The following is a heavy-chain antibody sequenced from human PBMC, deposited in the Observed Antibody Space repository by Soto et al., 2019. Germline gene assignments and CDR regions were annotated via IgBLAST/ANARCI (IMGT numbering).Heavy chain of an antibody. CDR2: MNPNSGNT. CDR3: ATRGSGSPAPYDWYYGMDV. CDR1: GYTFTSYD. J-gene: IGHJ6*02. D-gene: IGHD3-10*01. V-gene: IGHV1-8*01. Sequence: ASVKLSCKASGYTFTSYDINWVRQATGQGLEWMGWMNPNSGNTGYAQKFQGRVTMTRNTSISTAYMELSSLRSEDTAVYYCATRGSGSPAPYDWYYGMDVWGQGTTVTVSS.